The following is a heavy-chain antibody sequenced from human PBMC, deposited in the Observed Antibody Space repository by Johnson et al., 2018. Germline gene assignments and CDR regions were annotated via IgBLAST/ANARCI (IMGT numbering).Heavy chain of an antibody. CDR2: INSDGSST. CDR3: AAGSGDSRDLGH. Sequence: VQLVQSGGGLVQPGGSLRLSCAASGFTFSSYWMHWVRQAPGKGLVWVSRINSDGSSTSYADSVKGRFTISRDNAKNTLYLQMNNLRAEDTAGDFCAAGSGDSRDLGHWGQGTLVTVSS. CDR1: GFTFSSYW. D-gene: IGHD3-10*01. J-gene: IGHJ1*01. V-gene: IGHV3-74*02.